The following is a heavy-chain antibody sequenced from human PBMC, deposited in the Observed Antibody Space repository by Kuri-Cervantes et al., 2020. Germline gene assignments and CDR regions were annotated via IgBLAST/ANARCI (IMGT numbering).Heavy chain of an antibody. V-gene: IGHV3-30-3*01. D-gene: IGHD3-10*01. Sequence: GESLKISCAASGFTFSSYAMHWVRQAPGKGLEWVAVISYDGSNKYYADSVKGRFTISRDNSKNTLYLQMNSLRAEDTAVYYCARDQVLLWPAFDIWSQGTTVTVSS. J-gene: IGHJ3*02. CDR3: ARDQVLLWPAFDI. CDR1: GFTFSSYA. CDR2: ISYDGSNK.